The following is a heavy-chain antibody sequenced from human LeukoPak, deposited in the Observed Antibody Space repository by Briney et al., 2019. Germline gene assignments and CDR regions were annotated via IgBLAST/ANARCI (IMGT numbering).Heavy chain of an antibody. V-gene: IGHV1-69*04. CDR3: ARAFSSSGRQIFDY. Sequence: GASVKVSCKASGGTFSSYAISWVRQAPGQGLEWMGRIIPILGIANYAQKFQGRVTITADKSTSTAYMELSSLRSEDTAVYYCARAFSSSGRQIFDYWGQGTLVTVSS. CDR1: GGTFSSYA. CDR2: IIPILGIA. J-gene: IGHJ4*02. D-gene: IGHD6-19*01.